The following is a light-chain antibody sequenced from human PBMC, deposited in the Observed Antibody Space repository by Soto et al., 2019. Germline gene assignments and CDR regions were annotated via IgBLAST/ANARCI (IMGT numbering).Light chain of an antibody. CDR2: EGI. CDR3: CSYVGATTYG. J-gene: IGLJ1*01. V-gene: IGLV2-23*01. Sequence: ALTQPASVHGPPGQSITISCSGIRSDIVGYKVGSWYQQHPGEAPKLIFYEGIKRPSGVSDRFSGSISGSTSSLTISGLQAEDEAEYYCCSYVGATTYGFGSGTKVTVL. CDR1: RSDIVGYKV.